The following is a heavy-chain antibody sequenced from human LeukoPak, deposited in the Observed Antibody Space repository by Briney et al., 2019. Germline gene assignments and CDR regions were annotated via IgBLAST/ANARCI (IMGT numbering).Heavy chain of an antibody. CDR2: ISGSGGST. J-gene: IGHJ5*02. CDR1: GFTFSSYG. V-gene: IGHV3-23*01. CDR3: AKDLGYYDSTSGFDP. D-gene: IGHD3-22*01. Sequence: PGGSLRLSCAASGFTFSSYGMSWVRQAPGKGLEWVSAISGSGGSTYYADSVKGRFTISRDNSKNTLYLQMNSLRAEDTAVYYCAKDLGYYDSTSGFDPWGQGTLVTVSS.